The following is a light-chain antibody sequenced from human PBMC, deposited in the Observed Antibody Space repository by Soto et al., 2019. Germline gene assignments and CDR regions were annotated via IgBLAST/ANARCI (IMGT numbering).Light chain of an antibody. CDR2: AAS. CDR1: QSISSY. J-gene: IGKJ3*01. V-gene: IGKV1-39*01. CDR3: QQSYSTLGVT. Sequence: DIQMTQSPSSLSASVGDRVTITCRASQSISSYLNWYQQRPGKAPKLLIYAASSLQSGVPSRFSGSGSGTDFTLTISNLQPEDFATYYCQQSYSTLGVTFGPGTKVDIK.